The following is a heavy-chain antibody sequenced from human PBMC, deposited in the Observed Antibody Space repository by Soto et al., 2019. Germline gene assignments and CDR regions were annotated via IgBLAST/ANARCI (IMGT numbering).Heavy chain of an antibody. CDR3: ARGYCSGGSCYSNYYYMDV. V-gene: IGHV1-18*01. CDR2: ISAYNGNT. CDR1: GYTFTSYG. D-gene: IGHD2-15*01. Sequence: ASVKVSCKASGYTFTSYGISWVRQAPGQGLEWMGWISAYNGNTNYAQKLQGRVTMTTDTSTSTAYMELRSLRSGDTAVYYCARGYCSGGSCYSNYYYMDVWGKRTTVTVSS. J-gene: IGHJ6*03.